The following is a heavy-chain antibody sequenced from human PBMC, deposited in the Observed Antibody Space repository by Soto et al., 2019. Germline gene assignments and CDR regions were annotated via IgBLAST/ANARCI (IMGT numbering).Heavy chain of an antibody. CDR3: ARGYYGSGIRYYGMDV. J-gene: IGHJ6*02. CDR1: EDSVSSNSAA. Sequence: SQTLSLPCPISEDSVSSNSAAWDCIRQSPSRGLEWLGRTYYRSKWYNDYAVSVKSRITINPDTSKNQFSLQLNSVTPEDTAVYYCARGYYGSGIRYYGMDVWGQGTTVTVSS. CDR2: TYYRSKWYN. D-gene: IGHD3-10*01. V-gene: IGHV6-1*01.